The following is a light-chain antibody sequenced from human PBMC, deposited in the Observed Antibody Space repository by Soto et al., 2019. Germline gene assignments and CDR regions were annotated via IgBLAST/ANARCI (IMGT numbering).Light chain of an antibody. CDR1: QDVTTN. V-gene: IGKV3-15*01. Sequence: EIRMTKFLDPLSASPVDGATLSVMAGQDVTTNFAWYQQRRGQAPRLLIHDISIRATGVPARFSGSGSGTDFTLTISGLQSEDFAVYFCQQYNNWPFSFGQGTRLEIK. CDR2: DIS. CDR3: QQYNNWPFS. J-gene: IGKJ5*01.